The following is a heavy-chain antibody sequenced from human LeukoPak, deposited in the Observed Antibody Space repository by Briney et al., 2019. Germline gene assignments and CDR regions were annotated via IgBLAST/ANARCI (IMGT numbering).Heavy chain of an antibody. V-gene: IGHV3-74*01. CDR3: ARGFWTGVEY. CDR1: GFTFNKNW. D-gene: IGHD3/OR15-3a*01. Sequence: GGSLRLSCVASGFTFNKNWMHWVRQAPGEGLVWVSRIKSDGSDTSYADSVKGRFTISRDNAKNTLYLQMNSLRAEDTAVYYCARGFWTGVEYWGQGALVTVSS. CDR2: IKSDGSDT. J-gene: IGHJ4*02.